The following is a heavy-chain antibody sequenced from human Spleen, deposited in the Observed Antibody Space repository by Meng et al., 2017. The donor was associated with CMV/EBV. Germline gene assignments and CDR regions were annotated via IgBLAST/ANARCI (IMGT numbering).Heavy chain of an antibody. J-gene: IGHJ4*02. CDR3: TTGIVGITGY. CDR2: ISNSGAYI. CDR1: GFTFSGCT. D-gene: IGHD1-26*01. Sequence: LSCVASGFTFSGCTMNWVRQAPGKGLEWVSSISNSGAYIYYADSVKGRFTLSRDNAKNLLYLQMNSLRAEDTAVYYCTTGIVGITGYWGQGTLVTVSS. V-gene: IGHV3-21*01.